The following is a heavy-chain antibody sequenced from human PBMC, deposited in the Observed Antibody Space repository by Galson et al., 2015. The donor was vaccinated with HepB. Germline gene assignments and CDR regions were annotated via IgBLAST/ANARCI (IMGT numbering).Heavy chain of an antibody. Sequence: QSGAEVKKPGESLKISCKGSGYSFTSYWIGWVRQMPGKGLEWMGIIYPGDSDTRYSPSFQGQVTISADKSISTAYLQWSSLKASDTAMYYCASRTTMVRGVISDWYFDLWGRGTLVTVSS. CDR3: ASRTTMVRGVISDWYFDL. V-gene: IGHV5-51*01. CDR2: IYPGDSDT. J-gene: IGHJ2*01. CDR1: GYSFTSYW. D-gene: IGHD3-10*01.